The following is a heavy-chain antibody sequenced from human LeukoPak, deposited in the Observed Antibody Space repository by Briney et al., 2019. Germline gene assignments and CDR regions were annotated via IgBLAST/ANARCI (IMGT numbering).Heavy chain of an antibody. V-gene: IGHV1-69*05. CDR3: ARVDRYHFYLDV. CDR1: GGTFNTYT. J-gene: IGHJ6*03. CDR2: IIPHFGTA. Sequence: SVKVSCKASGGTFNTYTITWVRQAPGQGLEWMGGIIPHFGTANFAQKFQGRVTLTTDESTSTAYMELSSLISEDTAIYYCARVDRYHFYLDVWGKGTTVTVSS.